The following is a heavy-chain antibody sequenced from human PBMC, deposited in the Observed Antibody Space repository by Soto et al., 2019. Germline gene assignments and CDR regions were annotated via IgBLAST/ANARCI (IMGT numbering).Heavy chain of an antibody. Sequence: PGGSLRLSCAASGFTFSSYGMHWVRQAPGKGLEWVAVISYDGSNKYYADSVKGRFTISRDNSKNTLYLQMNSLRAEDTAVYYCVRDDRAYSFDYWGQGALVTVSS. J-gene: IGHJ4*02. CDR1: GFTFSSYG. V-gene: IGHV3-30*03. CDR2: ISYDGSNK. CDR3: VRDDRAYSFDY.